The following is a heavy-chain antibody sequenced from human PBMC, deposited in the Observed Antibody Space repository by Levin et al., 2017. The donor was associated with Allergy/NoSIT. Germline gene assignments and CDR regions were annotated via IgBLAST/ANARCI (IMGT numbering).Heavy chain of an antibody. CDR2: IWNDGSKE. V-gene: IGHV3-33*01. CDR3: ARAYDIFTGSAFDY. D-gene: IGHD3-9*01. Sequence: GGSLRLSCAASGFTFNLYGIHWVRQAPGKGLEWVAVIWNDGSKEYYADSVKGRFTISRDNSRDTVSLQMDSLRAEDTAIYFCARAYDIFTGSAFDYWGQGTVVTVSS. CDR1: GFTFNLYG. J-gene: IGHJ4*02.